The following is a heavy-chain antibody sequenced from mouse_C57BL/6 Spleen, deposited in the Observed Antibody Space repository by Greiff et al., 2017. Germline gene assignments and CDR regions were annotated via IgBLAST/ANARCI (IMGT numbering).Heavy chain of an antibody. D-gene: IGHD1-1*01. CDR3: ARGRGNYDGSRGGAMDY. Sequence: QVQLKESGPELVKPGASVKISCKASGYAFSSSWMNWVKQRPGKGLEWIGRIYPGDGDTNYNGKFKGKATLTADKSSSTAYMQLSSLTSEDSAVYFCARGRGNYDGSRGGAMDYWGQGTSVTVSS. CDR2: IYPGDGDT. V-gene: IGHV1-82*01. CDR1: GYAFSSSW. J-gene: IGHJ4*01.